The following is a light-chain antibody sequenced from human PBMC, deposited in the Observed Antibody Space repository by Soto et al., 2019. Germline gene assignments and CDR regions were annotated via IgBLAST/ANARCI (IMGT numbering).Light chain of an antibody. CDR2: GAS. V-gene: IGKV3-15*01. CDR3: QQYNNWPRT. Sequence: DIVMTQSPATLSVSPGERATLSCRASQSVSSNLAWYQQKPGQAPRLLIYGASTRATGIPARFSGSGSGTEFTLTISSLQSEDFAVCYCQQYNNWPRTFGQGTKLEIK. J-gene: IGKJ2*01. CDR1: QSVSSN.